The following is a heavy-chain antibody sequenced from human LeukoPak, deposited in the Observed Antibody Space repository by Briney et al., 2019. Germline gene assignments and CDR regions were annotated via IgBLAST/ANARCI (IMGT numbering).Heavy chain of an antibody. V-gene: IGHV3-21*01. Sequence: PGGSLRLSCAASGFTFSSYSMNWVRQAPGKGLEWVSSISSSSSYIYYADSGKGRFTISRDNAKNSLYLQMNSLRAEDTAVYYCARGTTGTTALFDYWGQGTLVTVSS. CDR2: ISSSSSYI. D-gene: IGHD1-7*01. CDR1: GFTFSSYS. J-gene: IGHJ4*02. CDR3: ARGTTGTTALFDY.